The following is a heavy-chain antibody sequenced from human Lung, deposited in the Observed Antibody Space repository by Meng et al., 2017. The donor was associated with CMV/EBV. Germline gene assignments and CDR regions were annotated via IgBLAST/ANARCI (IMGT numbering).Heavy chain of an antibody. CDR1: GFTFSIFS. CDR2: NSSSSCYI. J-gene: IGHJ4*02. D-gene: IGHD3-22*01. V-gene: IGHV3-21*01. Sequence: VQMVEAGGGLGQPGGSLTLSCAGSGFTFSIFSINWVRQGPGKGLEWVPSNSSSSCYIYYADSVKGRITISRDNGKNSLYLQMDSLRAEDPAVYYCARTTDYYDSSGYYDWGQGTLVTASS. CDR3: ARTTDYYDSSGYYD.